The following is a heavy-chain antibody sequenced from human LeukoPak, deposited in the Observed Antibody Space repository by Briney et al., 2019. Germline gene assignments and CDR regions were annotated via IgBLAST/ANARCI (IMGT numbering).Heavy chain of an antibody. V-gene: IGHV1-18*01. CDR1: GYTFTSYG. CDR2: ISAYNGNT. CDR3: ARELFSYSVWFDP. Sequence: ASVKVSCKASGYTFTSYGITWVRQAPGQGLEWMGWISAYNGNTNHAQKLQGRVTMTTDTSTSTAYMELRSLKSDDTAVYYCARELFSYSVWFDPWGQGTLVTVSS. J-gene: IGHJ5*02. D-gene: IGHD3-9*01.